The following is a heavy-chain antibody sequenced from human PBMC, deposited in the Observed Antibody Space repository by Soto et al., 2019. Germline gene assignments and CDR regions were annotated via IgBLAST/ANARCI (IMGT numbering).Heavy chain of an antibody. CDR2: ISDDGSSK. CDR3: AKDRWGDFGDLNLPGY. V-gene: IGHV3-30*18. D-gene: IGHD4-17*01. CDR1: GFTFDDYA. J-gene: IGHJ4*02. Sequence: VQLVESGGGLVQPGRSLRLSCAASGFTFDDYAMHWVRQAPGKGLEWVAVISDDGSSKHYADSLKGRFTISRDNSNNTLYLQMDSLGPEDTAVYYCAKDRWGDFGDLNLPGYWGQGTLVTVSS.